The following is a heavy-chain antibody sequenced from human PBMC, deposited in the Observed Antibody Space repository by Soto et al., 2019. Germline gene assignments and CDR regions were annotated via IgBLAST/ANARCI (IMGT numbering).Heavy chain of an antibody. CDR2: VYYSGTT. J-gene: IGHJ4*02. V-gene: IGHV4-61*01. Sequence: SETLSLTCTVSGGSVSSGSHYWSWIRQPPGRRLEWIGHVYYSGTTNYNPSLRSRVTISVDTSNAQFSLQVRSVTAADTAIYFCAKGLYYFDYWGQGALVTAPQ. CDR3: AKGLYYFDY. CDR1: GGSVSSGSHY.